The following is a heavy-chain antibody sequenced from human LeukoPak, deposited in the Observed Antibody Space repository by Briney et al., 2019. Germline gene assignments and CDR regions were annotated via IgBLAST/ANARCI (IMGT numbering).Heavy chain of an antibody. V-gene: IGHV3-30*02. D-gene: IGHD6-6*01. J-gene: IGHJ5*02. CDR3: AKMEYSSRTSNWFDP. Sequence: PGGSLRLSCATSGFTFSSYGIHWVRQAPGKGLEWVAFIRYDGSNKYYADSVKGRFTISRDNSKNTLYLQMNSLRAEDTAVYYCAKMEYSSRTSNWFDPWGQGTLVTVSS. CDR2: IRYDGSNK. CDR1: GFTFSSYG.